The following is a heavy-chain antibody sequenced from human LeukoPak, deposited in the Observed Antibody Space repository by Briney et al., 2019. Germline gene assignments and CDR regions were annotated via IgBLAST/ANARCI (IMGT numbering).Heavy chain of an antibody. CDR3: ARDLPEGAFDI. CDR1: GFTFSSYG. V-gene: IGHV3-7*01. J-gene: IGHJ3*02. CDR2: IKQDGSEK. Sequence: GGSLRLSCAASGFTFSSYGMHWVRQAPGKGLEWVANIKQDGSEKYYVDSVKGRFTISRDNAKNSLYLQMNSLRAEDTAVYYCARDLPEGAFDIWGQGTMVTVSS.